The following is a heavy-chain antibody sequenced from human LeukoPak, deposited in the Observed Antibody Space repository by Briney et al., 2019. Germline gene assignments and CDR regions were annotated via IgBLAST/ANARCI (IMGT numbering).Heavy chain of an antibody. CDR3: ASLSLGHY. CDR1: DFTFSIYA. Sequence: GGSLRLSCTASDFTFSIYAMGWVRQAPGKGLEWVSAISRSSTNTYYADSVKGRFTISRDTSKNTLSLQMNSLRAEDTAVYYCASLSLGHYWGQGTLVTVSS. CDR2: ISRSSTNT. D-gene: IGHD6-6*01. J-gene: IGHJ4*02. V-gene: IGHV3-23*01.